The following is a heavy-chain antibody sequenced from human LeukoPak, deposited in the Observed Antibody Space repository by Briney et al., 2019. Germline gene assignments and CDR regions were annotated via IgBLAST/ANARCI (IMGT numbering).Heavy chain of an antibody. CDR3: AKGFGELLFPSDY. CDR2: INFDGSST. Sequence: GGSLRLSCAASGFTLSNYWMHWVRQVPGEGLVWVSRINFDGSSTNYADSVKGRFTISRDNTKNSLYLQMNGLRADDTALYYCAKGFGELLFPSDYWGQGILVTVSS. CDR1: GFTLSNYW. D-gene: IGHD3-10*01. J-gene: IGHJ4*02. V-gene: IGHV3-74*01.